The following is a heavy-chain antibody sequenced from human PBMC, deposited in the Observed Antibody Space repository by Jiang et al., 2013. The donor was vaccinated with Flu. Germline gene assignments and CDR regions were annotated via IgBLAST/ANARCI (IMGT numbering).Heavy chain of an antibody. CDR3: ARDEDFWSGFGRYGMDV. V-gene: IGHV3-33*08. J-gene: IGHJ6*02. D-gene: IGHD3-3*01. CDR1: GFSFSTYG. Sequence: GVVQPGRSLRLSCAASGFSFSTYGMHWVRQSPGKGLEWVAFIWYDGGDEHYADSVRGRFTISRDNSKNTLYLQMNSLRAEDTAVYYCARDEDFWSGFGRYGMDVWGQGTTVTVSS. CDR2: IWYDGGDE.